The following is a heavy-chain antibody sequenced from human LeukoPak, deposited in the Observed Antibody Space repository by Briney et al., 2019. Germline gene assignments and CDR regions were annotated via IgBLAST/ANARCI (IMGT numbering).Heavy chain of an antibody. J-gene: IGHJ4*02. CDR1: GGSFSGYY. V-gene: IGHV4-34*01. Sequence: SETLSLTCAVYGGSFSGYYWSWIRQPPGKGLEWMGEINHSGSTNYNPYLKSRVTISVDTSKNQCSLKLSSVYAADTDVYYCARGPPHYYWGQGTLVTVSS. CDR3: ARGPPHYY. CDR2: INHSGST. D-gene: IGHD3-3*02.